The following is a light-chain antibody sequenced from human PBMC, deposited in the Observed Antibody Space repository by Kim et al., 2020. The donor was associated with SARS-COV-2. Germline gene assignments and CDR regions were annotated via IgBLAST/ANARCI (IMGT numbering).Light chain of an antibody. J-gene: IGLJ3*02. CDR3: CSYAGSYSVWV. CDR2: DVS. V-gene: IGLV2-11*01. CDR1: SRDVGAYNY. Sequence: QSVTISCTGTSRDVGAYNYVSWYQQHPGKAPKLMIYDVSKRPSGVIDRFSGSKSGNTASLTISGLQSEDEADYYCCSYAGSYSVWVFGGGTQLTVL.